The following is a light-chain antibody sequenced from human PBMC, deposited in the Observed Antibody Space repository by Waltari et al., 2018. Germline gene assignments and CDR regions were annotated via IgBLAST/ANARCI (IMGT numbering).Light chain of an antibody. CDR1: QSVSSSY. V-gene: IGKV3-20*01. CDR3: QRYGSSPLT. J-gene: IGKJ4*01. CDR2: GAS. Sequence: DIVLTQPPGTLSLSPGERATLSCTASQSVSSSYLAWYQQKPGQAPRLSIYGASSRATGIPDRFSGSGSGTDFSLTISRLEPEDFAVYYCQRYGSSPLTFGGGTKVEIK.